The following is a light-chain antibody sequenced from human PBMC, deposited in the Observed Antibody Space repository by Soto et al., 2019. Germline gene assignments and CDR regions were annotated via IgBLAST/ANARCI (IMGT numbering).Light chain of an antibody. CDR3: QQSYSTPWT. CDR1: QSISNY. V-gene: IGKV1-39*01. Sequence: DIQMTRSPSSLSASVGDIVTITFLASQSISNYLNWYQQKPGKAPKLLIYAASSLQSGVPSRFSGSGSGTDFTLTVSSLQPEDFATYFCQQSYSTPWTFGHGTKVDIK. J-gene: IGKJ1*01. CDR2: AAS.